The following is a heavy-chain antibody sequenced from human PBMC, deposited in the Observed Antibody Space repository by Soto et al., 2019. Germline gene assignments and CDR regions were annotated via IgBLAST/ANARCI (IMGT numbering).Heavy chain of an antibody. CDR3: AKTAVAGGYFYGMDV. D-gene: IGHD4-17*01. J-gene: IGHJ6*02. Sequence: TGGSLRLCCAASGFTFSSYGMSWVRQAPGKGLQWVSTVSGSGGSTYYADSVKGRFTISRDNSKTTLYLQMSSLRVEDTAVYFCAKTAVAGGYFYGMDVWGQGTTVTVSS. CDR2: VSGSGGST. CDR1: GFTFSSYG. V-gene: IGHV3-23*01.